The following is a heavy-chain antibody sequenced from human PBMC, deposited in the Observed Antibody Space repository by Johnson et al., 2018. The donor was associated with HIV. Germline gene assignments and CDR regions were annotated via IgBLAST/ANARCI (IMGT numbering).Heavy chain of an antibody. V-gene: IGHV3-33*08. CDR1: GFTFDDYG. CDR3: AKGDIVVVPAADYSSSSVDI. Sequence: QVQLVESGGGVVRPGGSLRLSCAASGFTFDDYGMSWVRQAPGKGLEWVAVIWYDGSNKYYADSVKGRFTISRDNSKNTLYLQMNSLRAEDTAVYYCAKGDIVVVPAADYSSSSVDIWGQGTMVTVSS. D-gene: IGHD2-2*01. CDR2: IWYDGSNK. J-gene: IGHJ3*02.